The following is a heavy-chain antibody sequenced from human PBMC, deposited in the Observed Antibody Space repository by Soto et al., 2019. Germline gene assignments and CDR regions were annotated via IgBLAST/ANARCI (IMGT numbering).Heavy chain of an antibody. Sequence: GGSLRLSCAASGFTFSSYAMHWVRQAPGKGLEWVAVISYDGSNKYYADSVKGRFTISRDNSKNTLYLQMNSLRAEDTAVYYCARVDYWGQGTLVTVSS. CDR1: GFTFSSYA. CDR2: ISYDGSNK. CDR3: ARVDY. V-gene: IGHV3-30-3*01. J-gene: IGHJ4*02.